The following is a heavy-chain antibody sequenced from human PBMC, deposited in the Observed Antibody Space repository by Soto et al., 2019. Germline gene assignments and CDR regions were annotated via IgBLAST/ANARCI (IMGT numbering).Heavy chain of an antibody. D-gene: IGHD6-13*01. V-gene: IGHV4-59*08. CDR1: GGSISSYY. CDR2: IYYSGST. J-gene: IGHJ4*02. CDR3: ARHSYSSSWYWFDY. Sequence: ETLSLTCTVSGGSISSYYWSWIRQPPGKGLEWIGYIYYSGSTNYNPSLKSRVTISVDTSKNQFSLKLSSVTAADTAVYYCARHSYSSSWYWFDYWGQGTLVTVSS.